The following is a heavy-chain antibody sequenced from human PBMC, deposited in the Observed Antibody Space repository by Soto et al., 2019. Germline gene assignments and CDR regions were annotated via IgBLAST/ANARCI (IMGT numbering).Heavy chain of an antibody. CDR2: IYYSGST. D-gene: IGHD2-2*01. CDR1: GGSISSGGYY. Sequence: SETLSLTCTVSGGSISSGGYYWSWIRQHPGKGLEWIGYIYYSGSTYYNPSLKSRVTISVDTSKNQFSLKLSSVTAADTAVYYCARADIVVVPAAFCWFDPWGQGTLVTVSS. J-gene: IGHJ5*02. CDR3: ARADIVVVPAAFCWFDP. V-gene: IGHV4-31*03.